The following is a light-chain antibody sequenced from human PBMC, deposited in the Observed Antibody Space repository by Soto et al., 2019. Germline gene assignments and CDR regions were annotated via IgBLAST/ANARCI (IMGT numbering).Light chain of an antibody. Sequence: EIVLTQSPGTLSLSPGERATLSCRASQSVSSSYLAWYQQKPGQAPMLLIYGASSRATGIPDRFSGSGSETDFTLTISRLEPEVFAVYYGQQYGSSSWTFGQGTKVEIK. CDR2: GAS. J-gene: IGKJ1*01. V-gene: IGKV3-20*01. CDR3: QQYGSSSWT. CDR1: QSVSSSY.